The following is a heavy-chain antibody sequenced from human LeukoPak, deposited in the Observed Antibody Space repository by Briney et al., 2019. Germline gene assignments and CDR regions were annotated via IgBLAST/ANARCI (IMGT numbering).Heavy chain of an antibody. J-gene: IGHJ4*02. CDR2: IYYRGST. V-gene: IGHV4-39*01. CDR3: LACYDFWSGFNY. D-gene: IGHD3-3*01. CDR1: GGSISSSSYY. Sequence: KPSETLSLTCTVSGGSISSSSYYWGWIRQPPGKGLEWIGSIYYRGSTYYNPSLKSRVTISVDTSKNQFSLKLSSVTAADTAVYYCLACYDFWSGFNYWGQGTLVTVSS.